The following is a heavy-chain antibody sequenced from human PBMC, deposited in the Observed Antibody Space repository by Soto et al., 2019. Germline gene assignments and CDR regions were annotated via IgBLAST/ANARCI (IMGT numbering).Heavy chain of an antibody. CDR1: GFTFSSYG. J-gene: IGHJ4*02. Sequence: GGSLRLSCAASGFTFSSYGMQWVRQAPGTGLEWVAVISYDGSNKYYADSVKGRFTISRDNSKNTLYLQMNSLRAEDTAVYYCAKARETSVVVVAALDFDYWGQGTLVTSPQ. CDR3: AKARETSVVVVAALDFDY. V-gene: IGHV3-30*18. D-gene: IGHD2-15*01. CDR2: ISYDGSNK.